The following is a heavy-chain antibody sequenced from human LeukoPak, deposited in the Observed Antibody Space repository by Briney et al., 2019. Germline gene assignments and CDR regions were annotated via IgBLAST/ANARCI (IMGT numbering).Heavy chain of an antibody. V-gene: IGHV3-30*04. CDR2: ISYDGSNK. Sequence: GGSLRLSCAASGFTFSSYAMHRVRQAPGKGLEWVAVISYDGSNKYYADSVKGRFTISRDNSKNTLYLQMNSLRAEDTAVYYCAREGMQSPALDYWGQGTLVTVSS. D-gene: IGHD2-8*01. CDR3: AREGMQSPALDY. CDR1: GFTFSSYA. J-gene: IGHJ4*02.